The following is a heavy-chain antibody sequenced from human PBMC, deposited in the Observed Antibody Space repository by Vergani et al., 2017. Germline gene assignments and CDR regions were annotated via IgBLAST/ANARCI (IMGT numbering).Heavy chain of an antibody. D-gene: IGHD6-6*01. Sequence: QVQLQESGPGLVKPSETLSLTCTVSGSSISSYYWSWIRQPPGKGLEWIGYIYYSGSTNYNPSLKSRVTISVDTSKNQFSLKLSSVTAADTAVYYCARRGSIAARFDPWGQGTLVTVSS. CDR2: IYYSGST. CDR1: GSSISSYY. V-gene: IGHV4-59*08. CDR3: ARRGSIAARFDP. J-gene: IGHJ5*02.